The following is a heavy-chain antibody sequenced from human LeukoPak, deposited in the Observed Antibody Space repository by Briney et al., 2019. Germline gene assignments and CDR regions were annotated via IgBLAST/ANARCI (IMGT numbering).Heavy chain of an antibody. CDR3: ARALHDSSGYYFDY. CDR1: GFTFRNYW. CDR2: IKQDGSEK. D-gene: IGHD3-22*01. Sequence: GGSLRLSCSASGFTFRNYWMSWVRQAPGKGLEWVANIKQDGSEKYYVDSVKGRCTISRDNAKNSLYLQMNSLRAEDTAVYYCARALHDSSGYYFDYWGQGTLVTVSS. J-gene: IGHJ4*02. V-gene: IGHV3-7*01.